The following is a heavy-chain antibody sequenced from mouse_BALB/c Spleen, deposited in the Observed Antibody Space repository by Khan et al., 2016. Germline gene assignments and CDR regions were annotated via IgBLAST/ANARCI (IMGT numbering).Heavy chain of an antibody. CDR1: GYTFTSYW. J-gene: IGHJ1*01. D-gene: IGHD1-2*01. CDR3: ARPHYDGYVGLNWYFDV. V-gene: IGHV1-87*01. CDR2: IYPGDGDT. Sequence: QVQLKQSGAELARPGASVKLSCKASGYTFTSYWMQWVKQRPGQGLEWIGAIYPGDGDTRYTQKFKGKATLTADKSSSTAYMQLSSLASEDSAVYYCARPHYDGYVGLNWYFDVWGAGTTVTVSS.